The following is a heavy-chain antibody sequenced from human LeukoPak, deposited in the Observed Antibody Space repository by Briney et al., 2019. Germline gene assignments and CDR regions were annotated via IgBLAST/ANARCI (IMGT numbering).Heavy chain of an antibody. J-gene: IGHJ4*02. CDR2: ISGSGDSP. CDR1: GFTFRSYV. Sequence: GGSLRVPCVASGFTFRSYVMSWVRQAPGKGLEWVSAISGSGDSPSYADSVKGRATISRDNSKNTLYLRMSSLRAEDTAVYYCAKLVDWNYFDYWGQGTLVTVSS. D-gene: IGHD1-1*01. V-gene: IGHV3-23*01. CDR3: AKLVDWNYFDY.